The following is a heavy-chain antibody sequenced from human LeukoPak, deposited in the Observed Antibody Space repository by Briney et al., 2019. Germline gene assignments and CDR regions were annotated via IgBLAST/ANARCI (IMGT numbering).Heavy chain of an antibody. V-gene: IGHV4-39*07. CDR1: GGSISSSSYY. D-gene: IGHD7-27*01. CDR3: ARVKCGWGSCPMEGFDY. Sequence: PSQTLSLTCTVSGGSISSSSYYWGWIRQPPGKGLEWIGSIYYSGRTYYNPSLKSRVTISVDTSKNQLSLKLSSVTAADTAVYYCARVKCGWGSCPMEGFDYWGQGTLVTVSS. CDR2: IYYSGRT. J-gene: IGHJ4*02.